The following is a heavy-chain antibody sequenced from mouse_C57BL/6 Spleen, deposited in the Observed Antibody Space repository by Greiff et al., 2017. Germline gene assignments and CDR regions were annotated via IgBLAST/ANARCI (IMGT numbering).Heavy chain of an antibody. J-gene: IGHJ1*03. Sequence: EVKVVESEGGLVQPGSSMKLSCTASGFTFSDYYMAWVRQVPEKGLEWVANINYDGSSTYYLDSLKSRFIISRDNAKNILYLQMSSLKSEDTATYYCARDGNYGGYFDVWGTGTTVTVSS. CDR3: ARDGNYGGYFDV. D-gene: IGHD2-1*01. V-gene: IGHV5-16*01. CDR1: GFTFSDYY. CDR2: INYDGSST.